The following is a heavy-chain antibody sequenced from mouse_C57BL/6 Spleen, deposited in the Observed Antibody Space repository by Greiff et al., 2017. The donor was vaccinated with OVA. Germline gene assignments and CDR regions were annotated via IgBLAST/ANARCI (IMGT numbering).Heavy chain of an antibody. J-gene: IGHJ1*03. CDR2: IDPANGNT. Sequence: EVQLQQSVAELVRPGASVKLSCTASGFNITNTYMHWVKQRPEQGLEWIGRIDPANGNTKYAPKFQGKAPITVDTSSHTAYLQLSSLTSEDTAIYYCAPKSYYGSSYRYFDVWGTGTTVTVSS. CDR3: APKSYYGSSYRYFDV. V-gene: IGHV14-3*01. D-gene: IGHD1-1*01. CDR1: GFNITNTY.